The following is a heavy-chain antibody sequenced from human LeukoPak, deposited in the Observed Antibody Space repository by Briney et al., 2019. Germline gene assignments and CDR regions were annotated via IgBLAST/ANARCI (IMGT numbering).Heavy chain of an antibody. CDR2: ISGSAGST. J-gene: IGHJ6*02. V-gene: IGHV3-23*01. CDR3: AKDRMAVPPRGAMDV. CDR1: GFTFSSYA. Sequence: PGGSLRLSCAASGFTFSSYAMSWVRQAPGKGLEWVSAISGSAGSTYYADSVKGRFTISRDNSKNTLYLQMNSLRADDTAVYYCAKDRMAVPPRGAMDVWGQGTTVTVSS. D-gene: IGHD5-24*01.